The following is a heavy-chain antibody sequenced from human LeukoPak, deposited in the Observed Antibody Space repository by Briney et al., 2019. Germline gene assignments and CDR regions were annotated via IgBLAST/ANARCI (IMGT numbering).Heavy chain of an antibody. CDR1: GYTFTNYY. CDR3: ARIRDGYNDAYDI. V-gene: IGHV1-46*01. D-gene: IGHD5-24*01. J-gene: IGHJ3*02. CDR2: INPGGGNT. Sequence: GGSVSVSCKASGYTFTNYYIHWVRQAPGQGREWMGLINPGGGNTNYAQNFQGRVTMTRDTSASTVYMQLSSLRSEDTAMYYCARIRDGYNDAYDIWGQGTVVTVPS.